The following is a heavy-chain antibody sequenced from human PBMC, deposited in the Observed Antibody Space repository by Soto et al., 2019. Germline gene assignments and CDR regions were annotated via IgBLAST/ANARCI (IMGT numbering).Heavy chain of an antibody. D-gene: IGHD2-21*02. Sequence: ASVKVSCKASGGTFSSYAISWVRQAPGQGLEWMGGIIPIFGTANYAQKFQGRVTITADESTSTAYMELSSLRSEDTAVYYCASIPYCGGDCPDEYYYYYGMDVWGQGTTVTVSS. CDR1: GGTFSSYA. CDR2: IIPIFGTA. CDR3: ASIPYCGGDCPDEYYYYYGMDV. V-gene: IGHV1-69*13. J-gene: IGHJ6*02.